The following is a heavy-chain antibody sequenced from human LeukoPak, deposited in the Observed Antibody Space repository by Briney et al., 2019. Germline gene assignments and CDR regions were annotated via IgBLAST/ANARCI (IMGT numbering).Heavy chain of an antibody. J-gene: IGHJ4*02. Sequence: PSETLSLTCTVSGGSVISGSKYWSWIRQPPGKGLEWIGNIYYSGSTNYNPSLKSRVTISIDTSKNQFSPKLSTVTAADTAVYYCARHRDSSGWPNYFDYWGQGTLVTVSS. CDR1: GGSVISGSKY. D-gene: IGHD6-19*01. CDR3: ARHRDSSGWPNYFDY. CDR2: IYYSGST. V-gene: IGHV4-61*01.